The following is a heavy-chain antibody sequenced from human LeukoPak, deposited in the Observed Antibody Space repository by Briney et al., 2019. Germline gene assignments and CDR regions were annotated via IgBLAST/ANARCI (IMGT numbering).Heavy chain of an antibody. CDR1: GGSLSSHY. CDR3: ARDFPSSGYCNGGSCYPFDY. Sequence: SETLSLTCTVSGGSLSSHYWSWLRQPAGKGLEWIGRIYTSGSTNYNPSLKSRVTMSVDTSKNQFSLKLSSVTAADTAVYYCARDFPSSGYCNGGSCYPFDYWGQGTLVTVSS. D-gene: IGHD2-15*01. CDR2: IYTSGST. V-gene: IGHV4-4*07. J-gene: IGHJ4*02.